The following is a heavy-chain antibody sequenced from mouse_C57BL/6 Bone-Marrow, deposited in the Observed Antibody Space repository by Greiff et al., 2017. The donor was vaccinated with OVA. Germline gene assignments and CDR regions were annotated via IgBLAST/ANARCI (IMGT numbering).Heavy chain of an antibody. V-gene: IGHV1-26*01. D-gene: IGHD2-4*01. J-gene: IGHJ2*01. CDR1: GYTFTDYY. CDR2: INPNNGGT. Sequence: EVQLQQSGPELVKPGASVKISCKASGYTFTDYYMNWVKQSHGNSLEWIGDINPNNGGTSYNQKFKGKATLTVDKSSSTAYMELRSLTSEDSAVYYCAQIYYDYGDYWGQGTTLTVSS. CDR3: AQIYYDYGDY.